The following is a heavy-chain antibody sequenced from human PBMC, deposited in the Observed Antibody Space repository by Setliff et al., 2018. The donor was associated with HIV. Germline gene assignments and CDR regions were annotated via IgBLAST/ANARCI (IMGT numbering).Heavy chain of an antibody. V-gene: IGHV4-61*09. CDR1: GGSISSGNYY. D-gene: IGHD5-12*01. CDR3: ERGGQSSGYGIEL. Sequence: SETLSLTCSVSGGSISSGNYYWGWTRQPAGKGLEWIGHIYTAGTIKYNPSLKSRITISVDKSKNQFSLKLNSVTAAHTAMYYGERGGQSSGYGIELWGQGTLVTVSS. CDR2: IYTAGTI. J-gene: IGHJ4*02.